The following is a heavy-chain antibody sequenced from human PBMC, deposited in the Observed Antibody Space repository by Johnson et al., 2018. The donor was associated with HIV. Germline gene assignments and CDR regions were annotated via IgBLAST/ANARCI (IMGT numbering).Heavy chain of an antibody. D-gene: IGHD3-3*01. CDR1: GFTFDNFA. V-gene: IGHV3-9*01. Sequence: VQLVESGGGLVQPGGSLRLSCAVSGFTFDNFAMHWVRQAPGKGLEWVSSISWDSGTIGYADSVKGRFTISRDNAKNSLYLQMNSLRAEDTALYYCAKDTGLVVAPPDFWSGYRLVVAFNIWGQGTRVTVSS. CDR2: ISWDSGTI. J-gene: IGHJ3*02. CDR3: AKDTGLVVAPPDFWSGYRLVVAFNI.